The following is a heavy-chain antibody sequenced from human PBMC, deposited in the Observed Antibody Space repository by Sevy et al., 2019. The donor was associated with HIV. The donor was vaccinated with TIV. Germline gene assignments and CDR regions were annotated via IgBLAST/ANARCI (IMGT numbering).Heavy chain of an antibody. J-gene: IGHJ4*02. CDR2: ISYDGSNK. V-gene: IGHV3-30*04. CDR3: GRDREMGNYYDSSGSIDY. Sequence: GGSLRLSCAASGFTFSSYPMHWVRQAPGKGLEWVAVISYDGSNKYYADSVKGRLTISGDNSKNTLYVQMNSLRAEDKAVFYCGRDREMGNYYDSSGSIDYWGQGTLVTVSS. D-gene: IGHD3-22*01. CDR1: GFTFSSYP.